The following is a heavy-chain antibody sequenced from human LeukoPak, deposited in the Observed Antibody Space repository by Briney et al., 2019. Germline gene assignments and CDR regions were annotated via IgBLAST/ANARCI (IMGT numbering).Heavy chain of an antibody. Sequence: GGSLRLSCAASGFTFSSYAMHWVRQAPGKGLGWVAVISYDGSNKYYADSVKGRFTISRDNSKNTLYLQMNSLRAEDTAVYYCARMGIAVAGVFDYWGQGTLVTVSS. J-gene: IGHJ4*02. CDR2: ISYDGSNK. D-gene: IGHD6-19*01. CDR3: ARMGIAVAGVFDY. CDR1: GFTFSSYA. V-gene: IGHV3-30*04.